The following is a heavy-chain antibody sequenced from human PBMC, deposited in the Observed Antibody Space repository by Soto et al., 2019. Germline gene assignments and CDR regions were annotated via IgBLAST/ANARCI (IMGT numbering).Heavy chain of an antibody. D-gene: IGHD2-15*01. J-gene: IGHJ4*01. V-gene: IGHV3-74*01. CDR1: EFTFRSYW. CDR3: VGGGLYYFDY. Sequence: GGSLRLSCAASEFTFRSYWMHWVRQSPGKGLVWVSRISGDGSSTNYADSVKGRFTISRDNAKNTVYLQIDSLRAEDTAVYYCVGGGLYYFDYWGHGTLVTVSS. CDR2: ISGDGSST.